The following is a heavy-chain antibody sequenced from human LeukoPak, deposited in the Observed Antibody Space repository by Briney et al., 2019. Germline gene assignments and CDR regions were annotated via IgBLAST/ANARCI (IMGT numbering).Heavy chain of an antibody. V-gene: IGHV3-7*01. CDR3: AGGQGWHFDL. Sequence: PGGSLRLSCAASGITFSSLWMSWFRQAPGKGLEWVADIKHDVSEEHYVASVKGRFTISRDNAKLYLQMNSLRAEDAAVYYCAGGQGWHFDLWGLGTLITVSS. CDR1: GITFSSLW. D-gene: IGHD2-15*01. J-gene: IGHJ2*01. CDR2: IKHDVSEE.